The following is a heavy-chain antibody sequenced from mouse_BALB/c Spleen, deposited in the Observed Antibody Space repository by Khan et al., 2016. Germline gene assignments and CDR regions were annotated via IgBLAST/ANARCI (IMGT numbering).Heavy chain of an antibody. CDR3: AREYYYGYYAMDY. J-gene: IGHJ4*01. CDR1: GFSLSRYS. V-gene: IGHV2-6-4*01. CDR2: IWGGGST. Sequence: VQLQESGPGLVAPSQSLSITCTVSGFSLSRYSVHWVRQPPGKGLEWLGIIWGGGSTDYNSALKSRLSISKDNSKSQVFLKMNSLQTDATAMYYCAREYYYGYYAMDYWGQGTSVTVSS. D-gene: IGHD1-1*01.